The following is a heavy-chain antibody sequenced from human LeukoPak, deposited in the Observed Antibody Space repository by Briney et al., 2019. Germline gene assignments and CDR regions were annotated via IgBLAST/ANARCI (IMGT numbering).Heavy chain of an antibody. CDR2: ISAYNGAT. J-gene: IGHJ4*02. Sequence: ASVKVSCKASGYTFTNYGINWVRQAPGQGLEWMGWISAYNGATNYAQKLQGRVTMTTDTSASTAYMELRSLRSDDTAMYYCARDRTMVRGVFLGIDYWGQGPLVTVSS. CDR1: GYTFTNYG. D-gene: IGHD3-10*01. V-gene: IGHV1-18*01. CDR3: ARDRTMVRGVFLGIDY.